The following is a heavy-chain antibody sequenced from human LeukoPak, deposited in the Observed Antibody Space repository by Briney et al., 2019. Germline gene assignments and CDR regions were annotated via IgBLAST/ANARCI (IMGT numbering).Heavy chain of an antibody. V-gene: IGHV1-69*04. CDR1: GGTFSTYA. CDR2: IIPKFHIA. D-gene: IGHD3-22*01. J-gene: IGHJ3*02. Sequence: ASVKVSCKAFGGTFSTYAINWVRQAPGQGLEWMGRIIPKFHIANYAQKFQGRVTIITEQSTTTAYMELSSLRSEDTAVYFCARDIPGSSGYFNDAFDMWGQGTMVTASS. CDR3: ARDIPGSSGYFNDAFDM.